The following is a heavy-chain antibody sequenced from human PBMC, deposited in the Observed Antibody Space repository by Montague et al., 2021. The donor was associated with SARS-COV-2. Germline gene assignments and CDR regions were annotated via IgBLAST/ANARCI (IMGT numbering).Heavy chain of an antibody. CDR3: ASGKDNDYWSGYYCHGYVSGVDD. D-gene: IGHD3-3*01. V-gene: IGHV4-4*07. J-gene: IGHJ6*02. CDR1: GGSISSYY. Sequence: SETLSLTCTVSGGSISSYYWSWIRQSAGKGLEWIGRIHTSGSTDYNPSLNSRVTMSVDTSKNQFSLKLSSVTAADTAVYYCASGKDNDYWSGYYCHGYVSGVDDWGQGTTVTVSS. CDR2: IHTSGST.